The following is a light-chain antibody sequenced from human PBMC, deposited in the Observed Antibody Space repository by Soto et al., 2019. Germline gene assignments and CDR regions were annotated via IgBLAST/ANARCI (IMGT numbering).Light chain of an antibody. V-gene: IGLV2-14*01. Sequence: QSVLTQPASVSGSPGQSITISCTGTSSEVGGYNYVSWYQQHPGKAPKLMTYDVSNRPSGVSNRFSGSKSGNTASLTISGLQAEDEADYYCSSYTSSSTLPYVFGTGTKVTVL. J-gene: IGLJ1*01. CDR2: DVS. CDR1: SSEVGGYNY. CDR3: SSYTSSSTLPYV.